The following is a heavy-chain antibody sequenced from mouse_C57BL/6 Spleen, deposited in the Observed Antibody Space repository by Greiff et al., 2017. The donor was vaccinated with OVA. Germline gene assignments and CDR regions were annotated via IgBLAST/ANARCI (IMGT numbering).Heavy chain of an antibody. V-gene: IGHV14-1*01. J-gene: IGHJ2*01. CDR2: IDPEDGDT. D-gene: IGHD2-1*01. Sequence: VHVKQSGAELVRPGASVKLSCTASGFNIKDYYMHWVKQRPEQGLEWIGRIDPEDGDTEYAPKFQGKATMTADTSSNTAYLQLSSLTSEDTAVYYCTLYGNFFDYWGQGTTLTVSS. CDR3: TLYGNFFDY. CDR1: GFNIKDYY.